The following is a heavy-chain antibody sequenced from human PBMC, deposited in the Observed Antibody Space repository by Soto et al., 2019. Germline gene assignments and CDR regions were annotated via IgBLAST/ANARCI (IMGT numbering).Heavy chain of an antibody. Sequence: EVQLLESGGGLVQPGGSLRLSCAASGFTFSSYAMRWVRQAPVKGLEWVSAISGSGGSTYYADSVKGRFTISRDNSKNTLYLQMNRLRAEAPAVYCFARRGSGSYYDYWGQATLVTVSS. CDR3: ARRGSGSYYDY. J-gene: IGHJ4*02. CDR1: GFTFSSYA. V-gene: IGHV3-23*01. D-gene: IGHD1-26*01. CDR2: ISGSGGST.